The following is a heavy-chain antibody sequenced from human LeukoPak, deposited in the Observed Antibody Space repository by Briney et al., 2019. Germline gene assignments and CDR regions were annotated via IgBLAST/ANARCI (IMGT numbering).Heavy chain of an antibody. Sequence: ASVKVSCKASGYTFTSYAMHLVRQAPGQRLEWMGWINAGNGNTKYSQKFQGRVTITRDTSASTAYMELSSLRSEDTAVYYCARDRGYSSSWWPVFDYWGQGTLVTVSS. CDR3: ARDRGYSSSWWPVFDY. CDR2: INAGNGNT. J-gene: IGHJ4*02. D-gene: IGHD6-13*01. CDR1: GYTFTSYA. V-gene: IGHV1-3*01.